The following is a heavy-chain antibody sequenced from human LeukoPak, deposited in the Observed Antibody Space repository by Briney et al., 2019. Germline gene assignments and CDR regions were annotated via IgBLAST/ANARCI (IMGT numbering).Heavy chain of an antibody. CDR1: GFTSSSYI. CDR2: ISRNSTYI. Sequence: GGSLRLSCAASGFTSSSYIMNWVRQAPGKGLEWVASISRNSTYIHYADSVKGRFTISRDKARNSLFLQMNSLRAEDTAIYYCASDEGNYFDYWGQGTLVTVSS. CDR3: ASDEGNYFDY. V-gene: IGHV3-21*01. J-gene: IGHJ4*02.